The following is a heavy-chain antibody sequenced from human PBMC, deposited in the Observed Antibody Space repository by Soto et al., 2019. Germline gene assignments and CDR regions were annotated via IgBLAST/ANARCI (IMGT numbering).Heavy chain of an antibody. D-gene: IGHD6-19*01. V-gene: IGHV3-23*01. J-gene: IGHJ4*02. Sequence: EAQLLESGGDLVQSGGSLRLSCAASGFTFSIYGMTWVRQAPGKGLEWVSAISGSGGSTYYADSVKGRFTISRDKSNNTLYLQMNSLRVEDTAVYYCAKRDQQCWGQGTLVTVSS. CDR3: AKRDQQC. CDR2: ISGSGGST. CDR1: GFTFSIYG.